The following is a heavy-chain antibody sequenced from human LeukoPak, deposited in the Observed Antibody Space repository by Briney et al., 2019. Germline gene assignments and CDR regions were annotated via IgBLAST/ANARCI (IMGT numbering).Heavy chain of an antibody. CDR3: AKDLNYDFWSGLGN. CDR1: GFTFSPNW. J-gene: IGHJ4*02. CDR2: IKSDGRST. V-gene: IGHV3-74*01. Sequence: PTGGSLRLSCAASGFTFSPNWMHWVRQASGKGLVWVSGIKSDGRSTRYADSVKGRFTISRDNAKNTLYLQMNSLRAEDTAVYYCAKDLNYDFWSGLGNRGQGTLVTVSS. D-gene: IGHD3-3*01.